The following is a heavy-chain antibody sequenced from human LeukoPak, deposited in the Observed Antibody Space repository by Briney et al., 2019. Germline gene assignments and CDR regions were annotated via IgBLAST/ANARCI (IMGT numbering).Heavy chain of an antibody. J-gene: IGHJ4*02. CDR1: GYTFTGYF. D-gene: IGHD1-26*01. V-gene: IGHV1-2*02. CDR2: INPESGGT. Sequence: ASVKVSCKACGYTFTGYFMHWVRQAPGQGLEWMGWINPESGGTNYAQKFQGRVTMTRDRSISTDYMELSRLTSDDTAVYYCARKAILVGAIDYWGQGTLVTVSS. CDR3: ARKAILVGAIDY.